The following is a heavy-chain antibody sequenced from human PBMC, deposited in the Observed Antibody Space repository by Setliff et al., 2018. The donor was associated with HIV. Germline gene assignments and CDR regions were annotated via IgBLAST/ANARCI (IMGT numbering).Heavy chain of an antibody. CDR3: AIDTAYSFDY. D-gene: IGHD5-18*01. V-gene: IGHV3-74*03. Sequence: GESLKISCEVSGFTFSTYWMHWVRQAPGKGLVWVSRINSDGSTTTYADSVKGRFTISRDNADNSLYLQVNSLRAEDTAVYYCAIDTAYSFDYWGQGTLVTVSS. CDR1: GFTFSTYW. J-gene: IGHJ4*02. CDR2: INSDGSTT.